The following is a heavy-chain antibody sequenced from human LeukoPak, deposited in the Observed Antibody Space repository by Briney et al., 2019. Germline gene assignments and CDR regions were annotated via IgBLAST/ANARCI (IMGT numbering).Heavy chain of an antibody. J-gene: IGHJ4*02. Sequence: PGGSLRLSCAASGFTFRSHEMNWVRQAPGKGLEWLSYISGSGSTKYYADSVKGRFTISRDNAKNSLYLQMNSLRAEDTAVYYCARGYYYDSSGTPTPFDYWGQGTLVTVSS. D-gene: IGHD3-22*01. CDR1: GFTFRSHE. V-gene: IGHV3-48*03. CDR3: ARGYYYDSSGTPTPFDY. CDR2: ISGSGSTK.